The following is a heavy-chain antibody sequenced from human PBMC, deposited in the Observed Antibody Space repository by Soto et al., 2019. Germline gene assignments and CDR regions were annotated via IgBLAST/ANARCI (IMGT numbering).Heavy chain of an antibody. Sequence: SETLSLTCAVSGYSISSGYYWGWIRQPPGKGLEWIGSIYHSGSTYYNPSLKSRVTISVDTSKNQFSLKLSSVTAAETAVYYCARDPIFGVVSNFDWFDPWGQGTLVTVSS. V-gene: IGHV4-38-2*02. CDR1: GYSISSGYY. CDR3: ARDPIFGVVSNFDWFDP. J-gene: IGHJ5*02. CDR2: IYHSGST. D-gene: IGHD3-3*01.